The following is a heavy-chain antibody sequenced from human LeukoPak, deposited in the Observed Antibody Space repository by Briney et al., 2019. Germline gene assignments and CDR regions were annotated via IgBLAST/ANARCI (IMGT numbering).Heavy chain of an antibody. V-gene: IGHV3-7*01. CDR1: GFSFSPYW. Sequence: GGSLRLACVGSGFSFSPYWMSWVRQAPGKGLEWLANIEKHGSADYYVDSVKGRFTISRDNAKNSLSLQLDSLRVEDTAVYYCAREVPGVMVAFDLWGQGTMVTVSP. CDR3: AREVPGVMVAFDL. CDR2: IEKHGSAD. J-gene: IGHJ3*01. D-gene: IGHD2-2*01.